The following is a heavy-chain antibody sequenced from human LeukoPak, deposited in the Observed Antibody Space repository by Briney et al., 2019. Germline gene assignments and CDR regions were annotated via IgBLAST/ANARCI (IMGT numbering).Heavy chain of an antibody. CDR1: GFTFSSYA. Sequence: GGSLRLSCAASGFTFSSYAMSWVGQARGKGGEWVSAICGSGGRTYYADSVKGGFTISRENYKNTLYLQMNSRRAEDTAVYYYAKVGVLGLGDFSFYLCGRGTLVTVSS. V-gene: IGHV3-23*01. CDR3: AKVGVLGLGDFSFYL. CDR2: ICGSGGRT. D-gene: IGHD3-3*01. J-gene: IGHJ2*01.